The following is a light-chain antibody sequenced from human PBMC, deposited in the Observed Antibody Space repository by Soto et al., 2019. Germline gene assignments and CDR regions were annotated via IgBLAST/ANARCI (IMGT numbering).Light chain of an antibody. V-gene: IGLV2-14*01. CDR2: EVS. CDR1: SSDVGGYNY. CDR3: SSNTSSSPLV. Sequence: QSVLTQPASVSGSPGQSITISCTGTSSDVGGYNYVSWYQQHPGKAPKLMIYEVSNRPSGVSNRFSGSKSGNTAALTLSGRQLEAGVDYYCSSNTSSSPLVFCGGTKLSVL. J-gene: IGLJ2*01.